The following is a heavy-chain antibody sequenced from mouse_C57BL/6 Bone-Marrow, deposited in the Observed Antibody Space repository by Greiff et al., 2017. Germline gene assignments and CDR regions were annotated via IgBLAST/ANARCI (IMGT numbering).Heavy chain of an antibody. J-gene: IGHJ2*01. V-gene: IGHV6-3*01. D-gene: IGHD1-1*01. CDR2: IRLKSDNYAT. CDR3: TVYYGSSFDY. Sequence: EVKVEESGGGLVQPGGSMKLSCVASGFTFSNYWMNWVRQSPEKGLEWVAQIRLKSDNYATNYAESVKGRFTISRDDSKSSVYLQMNNLRAEDTGIYYCTVYYGSSFDYWGQGTTLTVSS. CDR1: GFTFSNYW.